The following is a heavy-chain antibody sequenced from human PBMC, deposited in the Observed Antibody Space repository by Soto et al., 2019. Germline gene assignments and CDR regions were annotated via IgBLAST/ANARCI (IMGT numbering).Heavy chain of an antibody. D-gene: IGHD6-19*01. J-gene: IGHJ4*02. Sequence: SGPTLVNPTQTLTLTCTFSGFSLSTSGVGVGWIRQLPGKALEWLARIDWDDDKYYSTSLKTRLTISKDTSKNQVVLTMTNMDPVDTATYYCARMDSSGIFDYWGQGTLVTVSS. CDR1: GFSLSTSGVG. CDR2: IDWDDDK. V-gene: IGHV2-70*11. CDR3: ARMDSSGIFDY.